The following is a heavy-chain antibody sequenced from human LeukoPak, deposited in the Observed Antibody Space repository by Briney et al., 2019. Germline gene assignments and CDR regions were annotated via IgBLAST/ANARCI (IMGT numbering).Heavy chain of an antibody. V-gene: IGHV4-61*02. D-gene: IGHD2-15*01. CDR2: IYTSGST. J-gene: IGHJ4*02. CDR1: GGSISSGSYY. Sequence: SKTLSLTCTVSGGSISSGSYYWSWIRQPARKGLEWIGRIYTSGSTYYNPSLKSRVTISVDTSKNQFSLKLSSVTAADTAVYYCARDSGSGLDYWGQGTLVTVSS. CDR3: ARDSGSGLDY.